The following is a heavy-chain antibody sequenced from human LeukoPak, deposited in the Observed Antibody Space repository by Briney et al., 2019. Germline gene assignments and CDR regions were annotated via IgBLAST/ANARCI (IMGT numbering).Heavy chain of an antibody. CDR1: GYSFTSYW. CDR3: ARGAQHLWYQIDY. CDR2: IYPGDSDT. V-gene: IGHV5-51*01. Sequence: TGESLKISCKGSGYSFTSYWIGWVRQMPGKGLEWMGIIYPGDSDTRYSPSFQGQVTISADKSISTAYLQWSSLKAPDTAMYYCARGAQHLWYQIDYWGQGTLVTVSS. J-gene: IGHJ4*02. D-gene: IGHD3-10*01.